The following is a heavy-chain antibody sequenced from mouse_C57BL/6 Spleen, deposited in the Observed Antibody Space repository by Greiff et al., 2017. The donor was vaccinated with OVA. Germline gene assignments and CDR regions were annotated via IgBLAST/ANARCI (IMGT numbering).Heavy chain of an antibody. CDR3: ALYYDYAWFAY. CDR2: IDPEDGET. Sequence: SFPFSFPSSFFNIKYSYIHYFTHIPSPGLDLLGSIDPEDGETKYAPKFQGKATITADTSSNTAYLQLSSLTSEDTAVYYCALYYDYAWFAYWGQGTLVTVSA. V-gene: IGHV14-2*01. CDR1: FFNIKYSY. D-gene: IGHD2-4*01. J-gene: IGHJ3*01.